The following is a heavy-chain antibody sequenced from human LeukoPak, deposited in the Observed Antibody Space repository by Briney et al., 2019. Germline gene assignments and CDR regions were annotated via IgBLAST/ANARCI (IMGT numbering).Heavy chain of an antibody. D-gene: IGHD3-22*01. CDR3: TTDGAVYDSSGYYYQFDY. CDR2: ISGSGGST. CDR1: GFTFSSYG. J-gene: IGHJ4*02. Sequence: GGSLRLSCAASGFTFSSYGMSWVRQAPGKGLEWVSAISGSGGSTYYADSVKGRFTVSRDNSKNTLYLQMNSLKTEDTAVYYCTTDGAVYDSSGYYYQFDYWGQGTLVTVSS. V-gene: IGHV3-23*01.